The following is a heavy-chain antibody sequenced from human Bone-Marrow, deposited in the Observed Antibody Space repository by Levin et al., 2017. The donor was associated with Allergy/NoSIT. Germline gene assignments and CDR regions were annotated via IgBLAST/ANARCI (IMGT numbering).Heavy chain of an antibody. J-gene: IGHJ4*02. Sequence: PGGSLRLSCAASGFTFSDHYMSWIRQAPGKGLEWVSYISSSGSNIYYADSMKGRFTISRDNAKNSLYLQMNRLRAEDTAVYYCARALDYGSSGVDYWGQGTLVTVSS. V-gene: IGHV3-11*01. D-gene: IGHD3-22*01. CDR1: GFTFSDHY. CDR2: ISSSGSNI. CDR3: ARALDYGSSGVDY.